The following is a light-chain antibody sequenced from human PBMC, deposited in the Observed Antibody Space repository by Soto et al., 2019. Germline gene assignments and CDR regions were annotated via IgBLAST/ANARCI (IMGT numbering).Light chain of an antibody. CDR2: AAS. CDR3: QQLNSYPYT. CDR1: QGISSY. Sequence: DIQLTQSPSFLSASVGDRVTITCRASQGISSYLAWYQQKPGKAPKLLSYAASTLQSGVPSRFSGSGSGTEFTLTISSLQSEDFATYYCQQLNSYPYTFGQGTKLEIK. J-gene: IGKJ2*01. V-gene: IGKV1-9*01.